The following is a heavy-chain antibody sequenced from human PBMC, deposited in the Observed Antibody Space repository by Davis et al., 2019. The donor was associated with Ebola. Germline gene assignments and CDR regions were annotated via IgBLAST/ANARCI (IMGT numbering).Heavy chain of an antibody. CDR3: ARERGGNYGGSYFDY. J-gene: IGHJ4*02. CDR1: GYTVTGYY. Sequence: AASVTVSCKASGYTVTGYYMHWVRQAPGQGLEWMGGIIPMFGTANYAQKFQGRVTITAEESTTTAYMELSSLRSEDTAVYYCARERGGNYGGSYFDYWGQGTLVTVSS. V-gene: IGHV1-69*13. D-gene: IGHD4/OR15-4a*01. CDR2: IIPMFGTA.